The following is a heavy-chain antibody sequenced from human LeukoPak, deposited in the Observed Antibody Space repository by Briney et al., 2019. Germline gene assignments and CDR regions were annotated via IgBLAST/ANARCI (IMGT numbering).Heavy chain of an antibody. CDR3: ARASSKQLAGYLPDGFDI. V-gene: IGHV3-11*06. J-gene: IGHJ3*02. CDR2: ISSSSSYT. D-gene: IGHD3-9*01. CDR1: GFTFSDYY. Sequence: GGSLRLSCAASGFTFSDYYMSWIRQAPGKGLEWVSYISSSSSYTNYADSVKGRFTISRDNAKNSLYLQMNSLRADDAAVYYCARASSKQLAGYLPDGFDIWGQGTMVTVSS.